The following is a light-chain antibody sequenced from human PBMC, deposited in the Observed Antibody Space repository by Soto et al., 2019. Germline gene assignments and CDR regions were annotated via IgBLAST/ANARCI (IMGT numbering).Light chain of an antibody. V-gene: IGLV2-14*01. J-gene: IGLJ1*01. Sequence: QSVLTQPASVSGAPGQGITISCTGTSTNVGADYYVSWYQQLPGKAPKLIIYDVSNRPSGVSDRFSGSKSGTTASLTISGLQAEDEADYYCSSYTSNSTPYVFGTGTKVTVL. CDR2: DVS. CDR3: SSYTSNSTPYV. CDR1: STNVGADYY.